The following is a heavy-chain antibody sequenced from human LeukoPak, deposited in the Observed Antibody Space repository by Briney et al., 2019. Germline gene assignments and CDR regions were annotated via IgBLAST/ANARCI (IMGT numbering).Heavy chain of an antibody. D-gene: IGHD2-8*02. V-gene: IGHV3-74*01. CDR3: ARTNLVAEPFDY. J-gene: IGHJ4*02. Sequence: AGGSLRLSCAASGFIFSSYWMHWVRQAPGKGLVWVSRINSDGSSTSYADSVKGRFTISRDNAKNTLYLQMNSLRAEDTAVYYCARTNLVAEPFDYWGQGTLVTVSS. CDR2: INSDGSST. CDR1: GFIFSSYW.